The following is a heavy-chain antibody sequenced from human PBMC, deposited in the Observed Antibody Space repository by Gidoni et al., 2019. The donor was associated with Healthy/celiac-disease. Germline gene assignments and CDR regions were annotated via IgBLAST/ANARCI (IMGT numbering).Heavy chain of an antibody. V-gene: IGHV3-53*01. J-gene: IGHJ4*02. Sequence: EVQLVESGGGLIQPGGSLRLSCAASGFTVSSNYMSWVRQAPGKGLEWVSVIYSGGSTYYADSVKGRFTISRDNSKNTLYLQMNSLRAEDTAVYYCARWVLGGVAGFDYWGQGTLVTVSS. CDR2: IYSGGST. CDR3: ARWVLGGVAGFDY. CDR1: GFTVSSNY. D-gene: IGHD2-15*01.